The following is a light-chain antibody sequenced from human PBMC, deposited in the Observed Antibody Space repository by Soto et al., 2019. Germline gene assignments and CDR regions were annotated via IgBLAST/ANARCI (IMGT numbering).Light chain of an antibody. Sequence: QSALTQPASVSGSPGQPITISCTGTSSDVGGYKYVSWSQHHPGKAPKVMIYEVTNRPSGVSPRFSGSKAGNTASLTISGLQADDEADYFCSTYTSASTSFGGGTKLTVL. CDR3: STYTSASTS. CDR2: EVT. J-gene: IGLJ2*01. V-gene: IGLV2-14*01. CDR1: SSDVGGYKY.